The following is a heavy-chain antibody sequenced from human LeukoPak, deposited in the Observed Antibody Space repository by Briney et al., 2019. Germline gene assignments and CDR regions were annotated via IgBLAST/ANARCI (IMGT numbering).Heavy chain of an antibody. Sequence: GASVKVSCKASGYTFTGYYMHWVRQAPGQGLEWMGWINPNSGGTNYAQKFQGRVTVTRDMSTSTVYMELSNLRSEDTAVYYCARDQSGEWELLSGWWFDPWGQGTLVTVSS. CDR3: ARDQSGEWELLSGWWFDP. CDR2: INPNSGGT. D-gene: IGHD1-26*01. CDR1: GYTFTGYY. V-gene: IGHV1-2*02. J-gene: IGHJ5*02.